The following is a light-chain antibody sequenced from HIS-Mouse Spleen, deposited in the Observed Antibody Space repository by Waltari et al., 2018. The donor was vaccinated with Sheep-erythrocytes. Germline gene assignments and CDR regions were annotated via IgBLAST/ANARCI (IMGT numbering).Light chain of an antibody. CDR2: QDS. V-gene: IGLV3-1*01. CDR1: KLGDKY. CDR3: QSYDSSLSAVV. Sequence: SYELTQPPSVSVSPGQTASITCSGDKLGDKYACWYQQKPGQSPVLVIYQDSKRPSGIPERFSGSKSGTSASLAITGLQAEDEADYYCQSYDSSLSAVVFGGGTKLTVL. J-gene: IGLJ2*01.